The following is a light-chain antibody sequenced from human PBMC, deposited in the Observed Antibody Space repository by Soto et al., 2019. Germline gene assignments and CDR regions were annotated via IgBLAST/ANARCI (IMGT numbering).Light chain of an antibody. V-gene: IGLV2-14*01. CDR1: SSDVGGYNY. CDR3: SSYTSSSTLMV. CDR2: DVS. Sequence: QSALTQSASVSGSLGQSITISCTGTSSDVGGYNYVSWYQQHPGKAPKLMIYDVSNRPSGVSNRFSGSKSGNTASLTISGLQAEDEADYYCSSYTSSSTLMVFGGGTKLTVL. J-gene: IGLJ2*01.